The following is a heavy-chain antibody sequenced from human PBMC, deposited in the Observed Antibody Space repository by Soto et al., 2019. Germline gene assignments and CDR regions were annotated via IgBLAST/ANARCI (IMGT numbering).Heavy chain of an antibody. Sequence: GGSLRLSCAASGFTFNNLAMHWVRQAPGKGLEWVSFISYDGTYKYYADSVRGRFTVYRDNSKSTLFLKMNSLKFEDTAVYVCANEVDVAFSTLQYGMDVWGQGTTVTVSS. J-gene: IGHJ6*02. D-gene: IGHD2-2*01. CDR1: GFTFNNLA. CDR2: ISYDGTYK. CDR3: ANEVDVAFSTLQYGMDV. V-gene: IGHV3-30*14.